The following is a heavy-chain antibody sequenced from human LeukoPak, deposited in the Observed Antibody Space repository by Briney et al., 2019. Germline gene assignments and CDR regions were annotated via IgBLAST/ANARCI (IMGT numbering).Heavy chain of an antibody. D-gene: IGHD2-2*01. CDR3: ARVTTNGDCSSTSCYSDYFDY. CDR2: ISSSSSTI. Sequence: GGSLRLSCAASGFTFSSYSMNWVRQAPGKGLEWVSYISSSSSTIYYADSVKGRFTISRDNAKISLYLQMNSLRAEDTAVYYCARVTTNGDCSSTSCYSDYFDYWGQGTLVTVSS. CDR1: GFTFSSYS. J-gene: IGHJ4*02. V-gene: IGHV3-48*01.